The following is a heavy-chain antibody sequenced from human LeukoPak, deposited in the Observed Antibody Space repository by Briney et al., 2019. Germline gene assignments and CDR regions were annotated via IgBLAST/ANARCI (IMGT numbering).Heavy chain of an antibody. CDR2: SHYSGIT. D-gene: IGHD6-6*01. J-gene: IGHJ6*03. CDR3: ARVKKYSSSSGTNYFHMDV. V-gene: IGHV4-59*01. Sequence: SETLSLTCTVSGGSISSSYWSWIRQPPGKGLEWIGYSHYSGITNYNPSLKSRATISVDTSKNQFSLKLSSVTAADTAVYYCARVKKYSSSSGTNYFHMDVWGKGTTVTVSS. CDR1: GGSISSSY.